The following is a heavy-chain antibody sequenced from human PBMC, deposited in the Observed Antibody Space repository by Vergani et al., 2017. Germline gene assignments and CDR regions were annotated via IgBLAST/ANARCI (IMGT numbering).Heavy chain of an antibody. Sequence: QVQLQESGPGLVKPSETLSLTCAVSGDSISSNNFWTWVRQPPAKGVEWIGEICHTEDTKYSPSLESRVTVTVDESMNLFSLRLNSVTAADSAVYYCATIGYRRWGYYFDYWGQGILVTVSS. CDR2: ICHTEDT. V-gene: IGHV4-4*02. CDR3: ATIGYRRWGYYFDY. D-gene: IGHD2-2*02. CDR1: GDSISSNNF. J-gene: IGHJ4*02.